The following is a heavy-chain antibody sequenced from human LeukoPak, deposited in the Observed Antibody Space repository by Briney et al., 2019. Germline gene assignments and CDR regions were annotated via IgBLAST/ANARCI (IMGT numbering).Heavy chain of an antibody. CDR2: IYYSGST. D-gene: IGHD6-19*01. CDR3: ARHRSQWLPTSSWFDP. J-gene: IGHJ5*02. Sequence: SETLSLTCTVSGGSISSGDYYWSWIRQPPGKGLEWIGYIYYSGSTYYNPSLKSRVTISVDTSKNQFSLKLSSVTAADTAVYYCARHRSQWLPTSSWFDPWGQGTLVTVSS. V-gene: IGHV4-30-4*01. CDR1: GGSISSGDYY.